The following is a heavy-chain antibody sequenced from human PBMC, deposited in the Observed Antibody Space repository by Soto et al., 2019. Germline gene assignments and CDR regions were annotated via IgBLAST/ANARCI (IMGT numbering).Heavy chain of an antibody. CDR3: ARDGVGYCSSTSCYAGHDAFDI. J-gene: IGHJ3*02. V-gene: IGHV3-21*01. D-gene: IGHD2-2*01. CDR2: ISSSSSYI. CDR1: GFTFSSYS. Sequence: GGSLRLSCAASGFTFSSYSMNWVRQAPGKGLEWVSSISSSSSYIYYADSVKGRFTISRDNAKNSLYLQMNSLRAEDTAVYYCARDGVGYCSSTSCYAGHDAFDIWGQGTMVTVSS.